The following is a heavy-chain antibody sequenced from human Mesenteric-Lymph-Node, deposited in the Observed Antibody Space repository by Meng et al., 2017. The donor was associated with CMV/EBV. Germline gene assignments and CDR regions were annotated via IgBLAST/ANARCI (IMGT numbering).Heavy chain of an antibody. J-gene: IGHJ4*02. D-gene: IGHD5-12*01. CDR2: ISYDGSNK. CDR3: ARGIEWLRYEFDY. V-gene: IGHV3-30*04. CDR1: GFTFSSYA. Sequence: GGSLRLSCAASGFTFSSYAMHWVRQAPGKGLEWVAVISYDGSNKYYADFVRGRFTISRDNARNSLYLQMNSLRAEDTAVYHCARGIEWLRYEFDYWGPGTPVTVSS.